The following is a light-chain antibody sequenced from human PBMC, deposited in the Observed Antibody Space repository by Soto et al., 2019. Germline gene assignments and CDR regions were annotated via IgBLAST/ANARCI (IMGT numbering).Light chain of an antibody. V-gene: IGLV1-40*01. Sequence: QSVLTQPPSVSGAPGQRVTISCTGSSANIGAAYNVDWYQQLPGTAPKRLIYGDNNRPSGVPDRFSGSKSGTSASLAITGLQPEDEADYYCQSYDSSLTTFVFGTGTKVTVL. CDR3: QSYDSSLTTFV. CDR2: GDN. CDR1: SANIGAAYN. J-gene: IGLJ1*01.